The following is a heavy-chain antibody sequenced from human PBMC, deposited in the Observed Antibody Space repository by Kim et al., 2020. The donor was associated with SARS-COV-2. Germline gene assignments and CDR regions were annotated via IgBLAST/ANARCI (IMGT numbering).Heavy chain of an antibody. D-gene: IGHD4-17*01. V-gene: IGHV3-23*01. Sequence: GGSLRLSCAASGFTFSSYAMSWVRQAPGKGLEWVSAISGSGGSTYYADSVKGRFTISRDNSKNTLYLQMNSLRAEDTAVYYCAKEWGDRYDYGDSWYFDYWGQGTLVTVSS. CDR2: ISGSGGST. J-gene: IGHJ4*02. CDR1: GFTFSSYA. CDR3: AKEWGDRYDYGDSWYFDY.